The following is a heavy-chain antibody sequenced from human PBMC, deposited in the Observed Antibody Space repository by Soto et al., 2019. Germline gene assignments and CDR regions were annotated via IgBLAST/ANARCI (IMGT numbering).Heavy chain of an antibody. CDR1: GGTFSSYA. CDR3: ARDKVGYYDSSGYYRVSVPPDYYYGMDV. CDR2: IIPIFGTA. V-gene: IGHV1-69*01. D-gene: IGHD3-22*01. Sequence: QVQLVQSGAEVKKPGSSVKVSCKASGGTFSSYAISWVRQAPGQGLEWMGGIIPIFGTANYAQKFQGRVTITADESMSTADMELSSLRAEDTAVYYCARDKVGYYDSSGYYRVSVPPDYYYGMDVWGQGTTVTVSS. J-gene: IGHJ6*02.